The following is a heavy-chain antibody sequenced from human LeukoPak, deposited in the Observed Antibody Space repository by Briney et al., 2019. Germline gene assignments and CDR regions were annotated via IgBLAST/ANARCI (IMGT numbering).Heavy chain of an antibody. D-gene: IGHD2-15*01. CDR1: GFPFSSYA. J-gene: IGHJ6*02. V-gene: IGHV3-64D*09. CDR3: VRGYSFGPYGMDV. Sequence: QPGGSLRLSCLATGFPFSSYAMHWVRQAPGKGLEYVSAIRDSGGSTYYADSVKGRFTISRDNSKNTLYLQMSSLRAEDTAVYFCVRGYSFGPYGMDVWGQGTTVTVSS. CDR2: IRDSGGST.